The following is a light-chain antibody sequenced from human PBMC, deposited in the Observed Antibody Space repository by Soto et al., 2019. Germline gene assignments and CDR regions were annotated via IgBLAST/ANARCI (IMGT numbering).Light chain of an antibody. CDR1: SSDVGDYNY. V-gene: IGLV2-14*01. J-gene: IGLJ1*01. CDR2: EVS. CDR3: SLYTSTSPYV. Sequence: ALTQPASVSGSPGQSITISCTGTSSDVGDYNYVSWYQQHPGKAPKVMIYEVSNRPSGVSNRFSGSKSGNTASLTISGLQAEDEANYYCSLYTSTSPYVFGTGTKVTVL.